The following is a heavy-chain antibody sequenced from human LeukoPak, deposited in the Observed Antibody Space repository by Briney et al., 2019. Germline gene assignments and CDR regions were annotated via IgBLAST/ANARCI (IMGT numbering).Heavy chain of an antibody. D-gene: IGHD3-3*01. CDR1: GFTFSSYA. V-gene: IGHV3-23*01. CDR2: ISGSGGST. CDR3: ASPSRFLEWSFDY. J-gene: IGHJ4*02. Sequence: GGSLRLSCAASGFTFSSYAMSWVRQAPGKGLEWVSAISGSGGSTYYADSVKGRFTISRDNSKNTLYLQMSSLRAEDTAVYYCASPSRFLEWSFDYWGQGTLVTVSS.